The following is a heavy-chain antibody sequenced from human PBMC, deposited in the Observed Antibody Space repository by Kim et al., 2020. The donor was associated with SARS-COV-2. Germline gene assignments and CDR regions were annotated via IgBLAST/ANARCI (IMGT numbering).Heavy chain of an antibody. CDR3: AKDQAQYDILTGLDY. CDR2: ISYDGSKT. V-gene: IGHV3-30*18. CDR1: GFTFSTYA. Sequence: GGSLRLSCATFGFTFSTYAMHWVRQAPGKGLEYVALISYDGSKTYYGDSVKGRFTISRDNSKNTLSLQMNSLRAEDTAVYYGAKDQAQYDILTGLDYWG. J-gene: IGHJ4*01. D-gene: IGHD3-9*01.